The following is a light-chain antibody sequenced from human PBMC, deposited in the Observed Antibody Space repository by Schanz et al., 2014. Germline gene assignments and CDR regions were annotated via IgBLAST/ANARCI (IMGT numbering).Light chain of an antibody. J-gene: IGLJ3*02. CDR2: GNN. Sequence: QSVLTQPPSVSGAPGQRVTISCAGSRSNIGADYDVHWYQQFPGTAPKLLIYGNNNRPSGVPDRFSGSKSGTSASLAITGLQAEDEADYYCAAWDDSLSAWLFGGGTKLTVL. V-gene: IGLV1-40*01. CDR3: AAWDDSLSAWL. CDR1: RSNIGADYD.